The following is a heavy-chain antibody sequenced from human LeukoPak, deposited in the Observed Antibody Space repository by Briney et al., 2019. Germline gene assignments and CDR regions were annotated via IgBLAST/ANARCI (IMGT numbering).Heavy chain of an antibody. CDR3: ARDGIAVAADY. Sequence: GGSLRLSCAASGFTFSSYGMHWVRQAPGKRLEWVAVIWYDGSNKYYADSVKGRFTISRDNSKNTLYLQMNSLRAEDTAVYYCARDGIAVAADYWGQGTLVTVSS. CDR1: GFTFSSYG. D-gene: IGHD6-19*01. V-gene: IGHV3-33*01. CDR2: IWYDGSNK. J-gene: IGHJ4*02.